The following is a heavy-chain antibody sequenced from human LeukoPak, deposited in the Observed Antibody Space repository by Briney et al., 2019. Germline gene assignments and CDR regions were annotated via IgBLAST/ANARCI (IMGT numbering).Heavy chain of an antibody. J-gene: IGHJ6*02. D-gene: IGHD5-12*01. CDR2: ISWISDSI. Sequence: GRSLRLSCAASGFTFDDYAMHWVRQAPGKGLEWVSGISWISDSIDYADSVKGRFTIFRDNAKNSLYLQMNSLRAEDTALYYCAKGIRGATIRDGMDVWGQGTTVTVSS. CDR3: AKGIRGATIRDGMDV. V-gene: IGHV3-9*01. CDR1: GFTFDDYA.